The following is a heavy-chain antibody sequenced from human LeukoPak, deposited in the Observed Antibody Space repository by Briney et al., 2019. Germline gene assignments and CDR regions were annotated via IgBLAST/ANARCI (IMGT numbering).Heavy chain of an antibody. V-gene: IGHV4-34*01. CDR2: INHSGST. Sequence: SETLSLTCAVYGGSFSGYYWSWIRQPPGKGLEWIGEINHSGSTNYNPSLKSRVTISVDTSKNQFSLKLSSVAAADTAVYYCARRHYDSSGYSEFDYWGQGTLVTVSS. D-gene: IGHD3-22*01. J-gene: IGHJ4*02. CDR3: ARRHYDSSGYSEFDY. CDR1: GGSFSGYY.